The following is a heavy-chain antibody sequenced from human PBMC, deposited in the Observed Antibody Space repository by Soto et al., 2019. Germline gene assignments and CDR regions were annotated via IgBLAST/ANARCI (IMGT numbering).Heavy chain of an antibody. D-gene: IGHD5-12*01. CDR1: GGSISSSNW. V-gene: IGHV4-4*02. J-gene: IGHJ4*02. CDR2: IYHSGST. CDR3: ARVMMATTPYYFDY. Sequence: PSETLSLTCAVSGGSISSSNWWSWVRQPPGKGLEWIGEIYHSGSTNYNPSLKSRVTTSVDKSKNQFSLKLSSVTAADTAVYYCARVMMATTPYYFDYWGQGTLVTVSS.